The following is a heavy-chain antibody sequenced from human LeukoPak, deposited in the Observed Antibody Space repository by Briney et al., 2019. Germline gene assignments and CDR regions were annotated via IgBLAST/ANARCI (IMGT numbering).Heavy chain of an antibody. J-gene: IGHJ4*02. D-gene: IGHD2-2*01. Sequence: GGSLRLSCAASGFTVSSNYMSWVRQAPGKGLEWVSVIYSGGSTYYADSVKGRFTISRDNSKNTLYLQMSSLRAEDTAVYYCAKDVRGVGPAAKILDYWGQGTLVTVSS. CDR3: AKDVRGVGPAAKILDY. V-gene: IGHV3-66*01. CDR1: GFTVSSNY. CDR2: IYSGGST.